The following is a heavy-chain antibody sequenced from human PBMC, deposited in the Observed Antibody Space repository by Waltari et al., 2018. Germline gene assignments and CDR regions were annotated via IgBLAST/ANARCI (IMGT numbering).Heavy chain of an antibody. Sequence: EVQLLESGGGLVQPGGSLRLSCAASGFTFSNYAMSWVRQAPGQGLGWVSAASDREGKTNYADSVKGRFAISRDDSKNIVYLQMNNLRAEDTAVYYCAKEQWDGAAVAGHFDYWGQGKLVIVSS. CDR1: GFTFSNYA. D-gene: IGHD6-19*01. V-gene: IGHV3-23*01. CDR3: AKEQWDGAAVAGHFDY. J-gene: IGHJ4*02. CDR2: ASDREGKT.